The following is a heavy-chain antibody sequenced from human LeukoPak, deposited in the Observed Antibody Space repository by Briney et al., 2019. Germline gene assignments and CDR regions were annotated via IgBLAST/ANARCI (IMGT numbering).Heavy chain of an antibody. CDR1: GFTFSSYG. J-gene: IGHJ4*02. Sequence: GGSLRLSCAASGFTFSSYGMNRVRQAPGKGLEWVSYISSSSSTIYYADSVKGRFTISRDNAKNSLYLQMNSLRAEDTAVYYCARGLGEYQLLSKKTWGQGTLVTVSS. D-gene: IGHD2-2*01. CDR3: ARGLGEYQLLSKKT. CDR2: ISSSSSTI. V-gene: IGHV3-48*04.